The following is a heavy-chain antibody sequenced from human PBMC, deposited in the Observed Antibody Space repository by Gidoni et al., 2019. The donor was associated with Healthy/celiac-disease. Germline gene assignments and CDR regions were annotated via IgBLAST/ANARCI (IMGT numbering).Heavy chain of an antibody. Sequence: QVQLVESGGGVVQPGSSLSLSCSASGLPFSSYGMPWVRQAPGKGLEWVAVISYDGSNKYYADSVKGRFTISRDNSKNTLYLQMNSLRAEDTAVYYCAKSKYYYDSSGYYYADYWGQGTLVTVSS. CDR1: GLPFSSYG. J-gene: IGHJ4*02. CDR2: ISYDGSNK. CDR3: AKSKYYYDSSGYYYADY. D-gene: IGHD3-22*01. V-gene: IGHV3-30*18.